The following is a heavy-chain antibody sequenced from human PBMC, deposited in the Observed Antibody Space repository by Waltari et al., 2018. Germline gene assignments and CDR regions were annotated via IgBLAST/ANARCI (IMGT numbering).Heavy chain of an antibody. CDR2: ISWNSGSI. Sequence: EVQLVESGGGLVQPGRSLRLSCAASGFTFGDYAMHWVRQAPGKGLEWVSGISWNSGSIGYADSVKCRFTISRDNAKNSLYLQMNSLRAEDTALYYCAKEYYDSSGTLDYWGQGTLVIVSS. J-gene: IGHJ4*02. CDR3: AKEYYDSSGTLDY. D-gene: IGHD3-22*01. CDR1: GFTFGDYA. V-gene: IGHV3-9*01.